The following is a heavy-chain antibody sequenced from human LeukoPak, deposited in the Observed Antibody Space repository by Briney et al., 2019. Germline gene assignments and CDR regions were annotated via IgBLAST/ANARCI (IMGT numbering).Heavy chain of an antibody. Sequence: GGSLRLSCVDSGFAVGSNYMSWVRQAPGKGLEWVSLIYSGGAIRYADSVKGRFTISRDSSKNTLFLQMNDLTVEDTARYYCARRPGNWGQGILVTVSS. J-gene: IGHJ4*02. D-gene: IGHD1-14*01. V-gene: IGHV3-53*01. CDR2: IYSGGAI. CDR3: ARRPGN. CDR1: GFAVGSNY.